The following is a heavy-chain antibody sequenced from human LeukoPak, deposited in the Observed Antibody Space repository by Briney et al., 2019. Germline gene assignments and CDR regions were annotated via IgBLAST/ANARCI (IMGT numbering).Heavy chain of an antibody. V-gene: IGHV6-1*01. Sequence: SPTLSLPCAISGDSVSINSYAWNWIRQSPSRGLEWLGRTYYRSKWYNDYAVSVKSRITINPCTTKNQSSLQLNSVTPEDTAMYYCARDLSGSCGPTRAWFDYWGQGTLVTVSS. CDR2: TYYRSKWYN. J-gene: IGHJ4*02. CDR1: GDSVSINSYA. D-gene: IGHD6-13*01. CDR3: ARDLSGSCGPTRAWFDY.